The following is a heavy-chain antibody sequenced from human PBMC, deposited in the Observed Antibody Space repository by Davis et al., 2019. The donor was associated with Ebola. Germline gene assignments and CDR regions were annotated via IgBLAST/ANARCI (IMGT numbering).Heavy chain of an antibody. J-gene: IGHJ6*02. V-gene: IGHV1-69*06. CDR2: IISPFGTI. CDR3: ASYSKSLYYYYYGLDL. CDR1: GGTLISYA. D-gene: IGHD4-11*01. Sequence: VKVSCKVAGGTLISYAVTWVRQAPGQGLEWMGGIISPFGTINFAQKFQGRISITADKSTNTGFMELTSLRSEDTAMYFCASYSKSLYYYYYGLDLWGQGTSVTVSS.